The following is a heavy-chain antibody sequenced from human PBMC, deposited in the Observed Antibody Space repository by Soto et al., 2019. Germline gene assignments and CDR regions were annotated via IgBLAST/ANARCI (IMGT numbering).Heavy chain of an antibody. CDR3: ASISYDSSGYCFDY. V-gene: IGHV4-34*01. CDR1: GGSFSGYY. Sequence: SETLSLTCAVYGGSFSGYYWSWIRQPPGKGLEWIGEINHSGSTNYNPSLKSRVTISVDTSKNQFSLKLSSVTAADTAVYYCASISYDSSGYCFDYWGQGTLVTVSS. J-gene: IGHJ4*02. D-gene: IGHD3-22*01. CDR2: INHSGST.